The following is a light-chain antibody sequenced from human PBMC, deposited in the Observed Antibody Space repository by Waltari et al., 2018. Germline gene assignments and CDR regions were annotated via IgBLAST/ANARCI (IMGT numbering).Light chain of an antibody. CDR2: WAS. CDR3: QQYFSTPVT. Sequence: DVQMTQYPSTLSASVGDRVTITCRASQSISTWLAWYQEKPGQPPRLLIYWASTRESGVPDRFSGSGSGTDFTLTISSLQAEDVAVYFCQQYFSTPVTFGPGTKVDIK. V-gene: IGKV4-1*01. CDR1: QSISTW. J-gene: IGKJ3*01.